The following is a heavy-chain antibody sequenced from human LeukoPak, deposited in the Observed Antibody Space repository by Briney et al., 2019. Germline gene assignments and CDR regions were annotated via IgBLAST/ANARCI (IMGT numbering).Heavy chain of an antibody. Sequence: PGGSLRLSCAAPGFTFSSYSMNWVRQAPGKGLEWVSYISSSSSSKYYADSLKGRFTISRDNAKNSLYLQMNSLRAEDTAVYYCARCSVTKVDCWGQGTLVTVSS. CDR2: ISSSSSSK. CDR1: GFTFSSYS. CDR3: ARCSVTKVDC. V-gene: IGHV3-48*01. D-gene: IGHD4-17*01. J-gene: IGHJ4*02.